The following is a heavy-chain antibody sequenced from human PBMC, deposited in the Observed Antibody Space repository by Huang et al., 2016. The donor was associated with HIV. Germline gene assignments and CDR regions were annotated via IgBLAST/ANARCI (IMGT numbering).Heavy chain of an antibody. V-gene: IGHV3-30*02. Sequence: QEQLVESGGGVVQPGGSLRLLCATSGFSFSHYGMHWVRQAPGKGLEWVAFIRFEGGNKHYADSAKGRFTISRDNSKKMLFLEMNSLRGDDTAFYYCATDLGGYSFDYWGQGALVSVSS. CDR2: IRFEGGNK. CDR3: ATDLGGYSFDY. D-gene: IGHD2-21*02. CDR1: GFSFSHYG. J-gene: IGHJ4*02.